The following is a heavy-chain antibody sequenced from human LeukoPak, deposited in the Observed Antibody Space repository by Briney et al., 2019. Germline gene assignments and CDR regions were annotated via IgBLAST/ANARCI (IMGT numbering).Heavy chain of an antibody. D-gene: IGHD1-26*01. CDR3: ARDSDSPQYYYGMDV. CDR1: GYTFTGYY. J-gene: IGHJ6*02. V-gene: IGHV1-2*02. Sequence: ASVKVSCKASGYTFTGYYMHWVRQAPGQGPEWLGWINPNSGGTNYAQKFQGRVTMIRDTSISTVYMELSRLRSDDTAVYYCARDSDSPQYYYGMDVWGQGTTVTVSS. CDR2: INPNSGGT.